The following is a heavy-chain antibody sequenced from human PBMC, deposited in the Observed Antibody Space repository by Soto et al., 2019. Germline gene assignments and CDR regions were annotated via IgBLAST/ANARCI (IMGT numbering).Heavy chain of an antibody. CDR3: ASTYYNASSGPFDY. CDR2: IYYSGST. V-gene: IGHV4-31*03. Sequence: SETLSLTCTVSGGSISRGGYYWSWVRQHPGKGLEWIGYIYYSGSTYYNPSLKSRVTISVDTSKNQFSLKLSSVTAADTAFYYCASTYYNASSGPFDYWGQGTLVTVS. CDR1: GGSISRGGYY. D-gene: IGHD3-22*01. J-gene: IGHJ4*02.